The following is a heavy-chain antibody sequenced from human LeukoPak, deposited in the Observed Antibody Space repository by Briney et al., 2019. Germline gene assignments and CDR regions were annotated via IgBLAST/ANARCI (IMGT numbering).Heavy chain of an antibody. CDR3: ARFSLWFGGPGGFDY. CDR1: GFTASSNY. CDR2: IYSGGST. J-gene: IGHJ4*02. V-gene: IGHV3-66*01. Sequence: GGSLRLSCAASGFTASSNYMSWVRQAPGKGLEWVSVIYSGGSTYYADSVKGRFTISRDNSKNTLYLQMNSLRAEDTAVYYCARFSLWFGGPGGFDYSGQGTLVTVSS. D-gene: IGHD3-10*01.